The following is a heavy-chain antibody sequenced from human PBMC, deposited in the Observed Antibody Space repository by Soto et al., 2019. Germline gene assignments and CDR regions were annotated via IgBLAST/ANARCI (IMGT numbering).Heavy chain of an antibody. D-gene: IGHD3-3*01. V-gene: IGHV4-31*03. CDR1: GLSISSGGFY. CDR2: TDYRGST. J-gene: IGHJ4*02. Sequence: QVQLQESGPGLVKPSQTLSLTCTVSGLSISSGGFYWTWIRQLPGQGLEWMGHTDYRGSTYYGPSLKSRLTISRDTSENHFSLDLQSVTAGDTAVYSCARGDLLTIFGWGGFHYWGQGNLVTVSS. CDR3: ARGDLLTIFGWGGFHY.